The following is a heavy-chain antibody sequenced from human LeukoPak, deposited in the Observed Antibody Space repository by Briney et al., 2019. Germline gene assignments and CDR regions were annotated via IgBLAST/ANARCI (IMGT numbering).Heavy chain of an antibody. J-gene: IGHJ4*02. CDR3: ARDRLGGYSYVY. Sequence: ASVKVSCKASGYTFTTYYIHWVRQAPGQGLEWMGVINPSSDSTKYAQKFQGRITMARDTSTSTVFMELSSLRSEDTAVYYCARDRLGGYSYVYWGQGSLVTVSS. CDR1: GYTFTTYY. D-gene: IGHD5-12*01. V-gene: IGHV1-46*01. CDR2: INPSSDST.